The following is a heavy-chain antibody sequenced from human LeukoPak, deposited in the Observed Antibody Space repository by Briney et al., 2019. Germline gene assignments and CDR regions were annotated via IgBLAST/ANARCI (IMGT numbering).Heavy chain of an antibody. J-gene: IGHJ6*02. CDR2: INPNSGGA. Sequence: ASVKVSCKASGYIFIGYYIHWVRQAPGQGLEWMGWINPNSGGANYAQKFQGRVTMTRDTSISTGYVELSGLASDDAAVYYCARTSVEVGQNYYGMDVWGQGTTVTVSS. CDR1: GYIFIGYY. CDR3: ARTSVEVGQNYYGMDV. V-gene: IGHV1-2*02. D-gene: IGHD3-22*01.